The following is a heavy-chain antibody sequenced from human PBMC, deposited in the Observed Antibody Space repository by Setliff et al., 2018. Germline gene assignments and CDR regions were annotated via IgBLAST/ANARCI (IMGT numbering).Heavy chain of an antibody. V-gene: IGHV1-69*05. CDR3: ARSTGYSSRFDY. J-gene: IGHJ4*02. CDR2: IIPTFGTA. D-gene: IGHD6-13*01. CDR1: GGTFSSYA. Sequence: SVKVSCKASGGTFSSYAISWVRQAPGQGLEWMGGIIPTFGTANYAQKFQGRVTITTDESTSTAYMELSSLRSEDTAVYYCARSTGYSSRFDYWGQGTLVTVSS.